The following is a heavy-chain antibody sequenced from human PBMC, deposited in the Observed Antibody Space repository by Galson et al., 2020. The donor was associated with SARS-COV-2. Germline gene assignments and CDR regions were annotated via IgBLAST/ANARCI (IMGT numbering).Heavy chain of an antibody. D-gene: IGHD4-17*01. CDR3: GKDQGNDYGDQLDY. V-gene: IGHV3-23*01. Sequence: GGSLRLSSPASGFIFSRYAMSWDRQAPGKGLEWVSSISGSGGSTYYADSVKGRLTISRDNSKHTLYLQITSLGGEDAAVYYCGKDQGNDYGDQLDYGGQGTLVTVTS. CDR2: ISGSGGST. CDR1: GFIFSRYA. J-gene: IGHJ4*02.